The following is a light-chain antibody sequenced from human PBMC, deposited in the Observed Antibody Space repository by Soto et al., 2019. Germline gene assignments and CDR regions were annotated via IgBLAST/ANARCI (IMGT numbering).Light chain of an antibody. CDR1: QIISRW. Sequence: DITMTQSLSTLSASVGDRVTIPCRASQIISRWLAWYQQKPGKAPKALIYDASTLRSGVPSRFSGGGSGTEFTLTISSLQSEDFAVYYCHQYNTLPLTFGGGTKV. CDR2: DAS. CDR3: HQYNTLPLT. J-gene: IGKJ4*01. V-gene: IGKV1-5*01.